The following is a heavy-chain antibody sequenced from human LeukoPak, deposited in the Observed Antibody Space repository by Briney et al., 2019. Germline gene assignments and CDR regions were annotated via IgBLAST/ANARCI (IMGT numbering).Heavy chain of an antibody. J-gene: IGHJ5*02. CDR2: IKIKSEGGTT. CDR1: GFTFSDAR. Sequence: PGGSLRLSCAASGFTFSDARMSWVRQAPGKGLEWVGRIKIKSEGGTTDYAAPVKGRFTISRDDSKNMLYLLMNSLRTEDTAVYYCARDHYYGSGSYYASHWFDPWGQGTLVTVSS. CDR3: ARDHYYGSGSYYASHWFDP. V-gene: IGHV3-15*01. D-gene: IGHD3-10*01.